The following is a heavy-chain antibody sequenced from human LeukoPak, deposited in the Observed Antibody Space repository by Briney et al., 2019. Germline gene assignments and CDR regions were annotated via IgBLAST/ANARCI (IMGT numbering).Heavy chain of an antibody. V-gene: IGHV3-74*01. CDR1: GFTLSDYW. J-gene: IGHJ4*02. CDR3: ARAPQIGFSGFDKNY. Sequence: GRSLRLSCAASGFTLSDYWMHWVRQAPGKGLVWVSRINSDGSRIIYADSVKGRFTISRDNAKNTVYLQMNSLRADDTAVYFCARAPQIGFSGFDKNYWGQETLVTVSS. CDR2: INSDGSRI. D-gene: IGHD5-12*01.